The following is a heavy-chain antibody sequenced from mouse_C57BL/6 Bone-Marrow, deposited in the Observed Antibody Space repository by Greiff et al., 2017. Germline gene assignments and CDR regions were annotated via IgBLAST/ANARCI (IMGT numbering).Heavy chain of an antibody. J-gene: IGHJ3*01. Sequence: QVQLQQSGAELVRPGTSVKVSCKASGYAFPNYLIEWVKQRPGQGLAWIGVINPGSGGTNYNEKFKGKATLTADKASSTAYRQLSSLTAEDSAVYFCARELGWFAYWGQGTLVTVSA. CDR2: INPGSGGT. CDR1: GYAFPNYL. CDR3: ARELGWFAY. D-gene: IGHD4-1*01. V-gene: IGHV1-54*01.